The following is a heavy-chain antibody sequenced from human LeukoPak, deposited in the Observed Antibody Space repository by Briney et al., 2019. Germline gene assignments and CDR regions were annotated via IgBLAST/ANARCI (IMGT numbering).Heavy chain of an antibody. V-gene: IGHV3-23*01. Sequence: GGTLRLSCAASGFTFSSYGMSWVRQAPGKGLEWVSAISGSGGSTYYADSVKGRFTISRDNSKNTLYLQMNSLRAEDTAVYYCAKHPRPPNYYDSSGYSDYWGQGTLVTVSS. CDR1: GFTFSSYG. CDR2: ISGSGGST. D-gene: IGHD3-22*01. CDR3: AKHPRPPNYYDSSGYSDY. J-gene: IGHJ4*02.